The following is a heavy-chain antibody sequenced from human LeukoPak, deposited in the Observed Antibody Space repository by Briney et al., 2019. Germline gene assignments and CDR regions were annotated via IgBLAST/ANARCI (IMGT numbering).Heavy chain of an antibody. V-gene: IGHV1-2*04. CDR2: INPNSGGT. J-gene: IGHJ5*02. D-gene: IGHD2/OR15-2a*01. CDR1: GYTFIDYY. CDR3: ARGIADSRGDWFDP. Sequence: GASVKVSCKGSGYTFIDYYMHWVRQAPGQGLEWMGWINPNSGGTNYAQKFQGWVTMTRDTSISTAYMELSRLRSDDTAVYYCARGIADSRGDWFDPWGQGTLVTVSS.